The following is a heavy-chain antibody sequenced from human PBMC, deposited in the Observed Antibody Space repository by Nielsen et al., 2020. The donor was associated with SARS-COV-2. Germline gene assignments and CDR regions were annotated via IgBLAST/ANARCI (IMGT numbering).Heavy chain of an antibody. J-gene: IGHJ5*02. CDR1: GDSISSTYW. CDR2: IHHTGDA. CDR3: ARAPPLVTVGTWLDP. V-gene: IGHV4/OR15-8*01. Sequence: SETLSLTCAVSGDSISSTYWWSWVRRPPGKGLEWIAVIHHTGDANYNPSLRSRVTMSVDVSNNQFSLRLTSVTAADTAVYFCARAPPLVTVGTWLDPWGQGTLVSVSS. D-gene: IGHD6-13*01.